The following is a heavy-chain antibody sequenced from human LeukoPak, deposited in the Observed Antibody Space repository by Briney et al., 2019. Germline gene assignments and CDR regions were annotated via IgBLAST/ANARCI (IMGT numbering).Heavy chain of an antibody. CDR3: ASFPIPRAAVDTAMVDY. V-gene: IGHV3-23*01. Sequence: GGSLRLSCAASGFTFSSYAMSWVRQAPGKGLEWVSAISGSGGSTYYADSVKGRFTISRDNSKSTLYLQMNSLRAEDTAVYYCASFPIPRAAVDTAMVDYWGQGTLVTVSS. CDR1: GFTFSSYA. D-gene: IGHD5-18*01. J-gene: IGHJ4*02. CDR2: ISGSGGST.